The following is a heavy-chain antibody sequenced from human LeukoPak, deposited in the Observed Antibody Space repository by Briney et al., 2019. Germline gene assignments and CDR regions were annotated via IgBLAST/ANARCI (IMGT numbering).Heavy chain of an antibody. CDR3: VREVYHSYYRGMDV. D-gene: IGHD5-12*01. CDR1: GVPIGSFY. J-gene: IGHJ6*02. Sequence: PSETLSLTCSVSGVPIGSFYWAWVRQPAGKGLEWIGRLFSTGTTSLNPSVRSRATMSLEKSKNQFFLNLTSVTAADTAVYYCVREVYHSYYRGMDVWGQGTTVTVSS. V-gene: IGHV4-4*07. CDR2: LFSTGTT.